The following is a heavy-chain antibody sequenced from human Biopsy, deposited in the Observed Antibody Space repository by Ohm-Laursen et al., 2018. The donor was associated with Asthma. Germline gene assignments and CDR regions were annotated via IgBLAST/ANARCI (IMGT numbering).Heavy chain of an antibody. J-gene: IGHJ6*02. Sequence: TLSLTWAVYGGSFSSSYWSWIRQTPGKGLEWLGDTHHSGYTNYNPSLSSRLTLTVDTSKNPFSLRLTSVTAPGPAVYFCARGRSSRPSQWEVLGSGGKRAPPYYRKDVWGQGTTVTVSS. V-gene: IGHV4-34*01. D-gene: IGHD1-26*01. CDR3: ARGRSSRPSQWEVLGSGGKRAPPYYRKDV. CDR1: GGSFSSSY. CDR2: THHSGYT.